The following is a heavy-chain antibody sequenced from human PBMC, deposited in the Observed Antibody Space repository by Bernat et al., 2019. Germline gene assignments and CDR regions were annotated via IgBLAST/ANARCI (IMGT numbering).Heavy chain of an antibody. V-gene: IGHV4-61*01. CDR1: GGSVSSGSYY. Sequence: QVQLQESGPGLVKPSETLSLTCTVSGGSVSSGSYYWSWIRQSPGKGLEWIGYIYYSGSTNYNPSLKSRVTISVDTSKNQFSLKLSSVTAADTAMYYCARRGYCSGGTCHSHPFDIWGQGTMVSVSS. CDR2: IYYSGST. J-gene: IGHJ3*02. CDR3: ARRGYCSGGTCHSHPFDI. D-gene: IGHD2-15*01.